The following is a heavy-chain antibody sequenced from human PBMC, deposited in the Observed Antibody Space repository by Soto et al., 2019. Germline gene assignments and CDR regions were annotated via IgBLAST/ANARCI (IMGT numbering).Heavy chain of an antibody. CDR2: IRTKSSGFAT. D-gene: IGHD3-16*01. Sequence: GGSLRLSCTASGITFSVSAIHWVRHASGRGLEWLGRIRTKSSGFATAYAVSLKGRFTVSRDDSKNTAYLQINSLKTEDTAVYYCSGLPYDYIDYGPDYWGQGTLVTVS. CDR1: GITFSVSA. CDR3: SGLPYDYIDYGPDY. V-gene: IGHV3-73*01. J-gene: IGHJ4*02.